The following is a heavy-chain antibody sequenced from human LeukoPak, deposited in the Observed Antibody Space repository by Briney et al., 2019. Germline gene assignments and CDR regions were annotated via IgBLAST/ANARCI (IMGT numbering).Heavy chain of an antibody. CDR1: GYTLTELS. J-gene: IGHJ4*02. Sequence: ASVKASCKVSGYTLTELSLHWVRQAPGKGLEWMGGLDPEDGEMTYSQKFQGRVTMTEDTSTDIAYMEMSSLRSEDTAVYYCARGRTKWDLLNYWGQGTLVTVSS. V-gene: IGHV1-24*01. CDR2: LDPEDGEM. D-gene: IGHD1-26*01. CDR3: ARGRTKWDLLNY.